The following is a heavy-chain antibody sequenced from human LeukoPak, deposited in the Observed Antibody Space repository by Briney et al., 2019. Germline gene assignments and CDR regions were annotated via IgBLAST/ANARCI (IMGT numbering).Heavy chain of an antibody. CDR2: IKTADSHI. D-gene: IGHD3-22*01. CDR1: GYTFANYW. CDR3: ARHFSSAWFGY. V-gene: IGHV5-51*01. Sequence: GESLKISCQGSGYTFANYWIGWVRQKPGKGLEGLGSIKTADSHITHSPSFQGRVTLSADKSINTAYLHLTSLEASDTAMYYCARHFSSAWFGYWGQGTLVTVSS. J-gene: IGHJ4*02.